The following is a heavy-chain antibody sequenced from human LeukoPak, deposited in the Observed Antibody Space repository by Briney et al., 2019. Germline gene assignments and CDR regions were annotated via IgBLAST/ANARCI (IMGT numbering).Heavy chain of an antibody. D-gene: IGHD6-19*01. CDR1: GYTFTSYY. CDR3: ARAKASRWYEDNYYYMDV. CDR2: INPSGGST. V-gene: IGHV1-46*01. J-gene: IGHJ6*03. Sequence: ASVKVSCKASGYTFTSYYMHWVRQAPGQGLEWMGIINPSGGSTSYAQKFQGRVTMTRDMSTSTVYMELSSLRSEDTAVYYCARAKASRWYEDNYYYMDVWGKGTTVTISS.